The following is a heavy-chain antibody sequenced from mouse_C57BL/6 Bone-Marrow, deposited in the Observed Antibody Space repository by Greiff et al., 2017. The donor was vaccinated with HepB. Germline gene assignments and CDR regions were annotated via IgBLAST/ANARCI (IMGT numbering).Heavy chain of an antibody. J-gene: IGHJ3*01. D-gene: IGHD1-1*01. CDR1: GYTFTSYW. CDR2: IDPNSGGT. CDR3: ARSDVSSYVGFAY. Sequence: QVQLQQPGAELVKPGASVKLSCKASGYTFTSYWMHWVKQRPGRGLEWIGRIDPNSGGTKYNEKFKSKATLTVDKPSSTAYMPLSSLTSEDSAVYYCARSDVSSYVGFAYWGQGTLVTVSA. V-gene: IGHV1-72*01.